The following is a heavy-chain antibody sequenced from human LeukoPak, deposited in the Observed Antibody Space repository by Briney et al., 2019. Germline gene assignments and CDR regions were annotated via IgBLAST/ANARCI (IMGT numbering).Heavy chain of an antibody. V-gene: IGHV4-34*01. CDR2: IHYTGGT. Sequence: SETLSLTCAVYGGSISGYCWSWIRQPPGKGLEWVGEIHYTGGTSYNPSLKSRATISIDTSKNQFSLKLSSVTAADTAVYYCARQTGSQVTVLRYWGQGTLVTVSS. CDR3: ARQTGSQVTVLRY. D-gene: IGHD3-10*01. J-gene: IGHJ4*02. CDR1: GGSISGYC.